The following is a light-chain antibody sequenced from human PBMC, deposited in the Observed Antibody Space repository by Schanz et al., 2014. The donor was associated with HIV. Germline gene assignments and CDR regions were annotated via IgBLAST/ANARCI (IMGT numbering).Light chain of an antibody. Sequence: DIPMTQSPSTLSASVGDRVTITCRASQSISSWLAWYQQKPGKAPKLLIYKASNLERGVPSRFSGSGSETEFTLTISSLQPDDFATYYCQQYKTSSSSSPYTFGQGTKVEI. CDR1: QSISSW. CDR2: KAS. CDR3: QQYKTSSSSSPYT. J-gene: IGKJ2*01. V-gene: IGKV1-5*03.